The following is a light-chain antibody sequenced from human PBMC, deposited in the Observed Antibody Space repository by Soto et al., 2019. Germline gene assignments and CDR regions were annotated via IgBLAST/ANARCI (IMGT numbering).Light chain of an antibody. CDR1: QGVGTY. CDR2: GAS. V-gene: IGKV1-12*01. CDR3: QQANSLHPT. Sequence: DIQMTQSPSVFSASVGYIFTITCRASQGVGTYLAWYQQKPGKAPKLLIYGASTLHSGVPSRFSGSGSGTDFTLTISSLQYEDFATYYCQQANSLHPTFGQRTKGGYQ. J-gene: IGKJ1*01.